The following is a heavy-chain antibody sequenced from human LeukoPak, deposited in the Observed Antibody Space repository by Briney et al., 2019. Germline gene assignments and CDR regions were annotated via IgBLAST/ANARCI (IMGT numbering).Heavy chain of an antibody. D-gene: IGHD3-10*01. CDR2: IKQDGSEK. Sequence: GGSLRLSCAASGFTFSRYWMSWVRQAPGKGLEWVANIKQDGSEKYYVDSVKGRFTISRDNAKNSLYLQMNSLRAEDTAVYHCARILSDYYGSGSYYFDYWGQGILVTVSS. CDR3: ARILSDYYGSGSYYFDY. V-gene: IGHV3-7*01. CDR1: GFTFSRYW. J-gene: IGHJ4*02.